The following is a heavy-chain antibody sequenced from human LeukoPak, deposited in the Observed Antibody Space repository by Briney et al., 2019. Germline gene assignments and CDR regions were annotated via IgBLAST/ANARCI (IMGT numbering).Heavy chain of an antibody. V-gene: IGHV3-30*02. CDR1: GFTFSSYG. CDR3: AELGITMIGGV. CDR2: IPYDGSNK. D-gene: IGHD3-10*02. Sequence: GGSLRLSCAASGFTFSSYGMHWVRQAPGKGLEWVAFIPYDGSNKYYADSVKGRFTISRDNSKNTLYLQMNSLRAEDTAVYYCAELGITMIGGVWGKGTTVTISS. J-gene: IGHJ6*04.